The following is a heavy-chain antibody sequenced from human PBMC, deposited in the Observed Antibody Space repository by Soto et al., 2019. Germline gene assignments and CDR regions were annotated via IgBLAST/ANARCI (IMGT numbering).Heavy chain of an antibody. V-gene: IGHV3-13*01. CDR1: GFTFNNYD. D-gene: IGHD2-8*02. Sequence: GGSLRLSCTASGFTFNNYDMHWVRQATGKGLEWLSGIGAAGDTYYPGAVNGRFTISRDNARNSLYLQMNSLSAADTAVYYCVRGVLGPGDYYSGMDVWGQGTTVTVSS. CDR2: IGAAGDT. CDR3: VRGVLGPGDYYSGMDV. J-gene: IGHJ6*02.